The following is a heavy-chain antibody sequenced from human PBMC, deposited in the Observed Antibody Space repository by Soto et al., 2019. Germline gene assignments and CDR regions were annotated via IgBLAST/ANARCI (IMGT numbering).Heavy chain of an antibody. CDR3: ARDGGMTTVTTSYYYGMDV. J-gene: IGHJ6*02. D-gene: IGHD4-17*01. CDR2: ISYDGTNK. CDR1: GFTFSSYA. Sequence: QVQLVESGGGVVQPGRSLRLSCAASGFTFSSYAMHWVRQAPGKGLEWVAVISYDGTNKYHADSVKGRFTISRDNSKNTLYLQTNSLRAEDTAVYYCARDGGMTTVTTSYYYGMDVWGQGTTITGSS. V-gene: IGHV3-30-3*01.